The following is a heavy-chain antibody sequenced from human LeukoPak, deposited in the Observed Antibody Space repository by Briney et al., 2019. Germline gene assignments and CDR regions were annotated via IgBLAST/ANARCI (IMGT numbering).Heavy chain of an antibody. CDR3: AREPIAAAAAGTGWFDP. Sequence: PSQTLSLTCTVSGGSISSGGYYWSWIRQHPGKGLEWIGCIYYSGSTYYNPSLKSRVTISVDTSKNQFSLKLSSVTAADTAVYYCAREPIAAAAAGTGWFDPWGQGTLVTVSS. CDR2: IYYSGST. CDR1: GGSISSGGYY. D-gene: IGHD6-13*01. J-gene: IGHJ5*02. V-gene: IGHV4-31*03.